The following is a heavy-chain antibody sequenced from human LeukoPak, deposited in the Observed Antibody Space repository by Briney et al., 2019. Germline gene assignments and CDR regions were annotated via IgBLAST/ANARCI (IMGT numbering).Heavy chain of an antibody. V-gene: IGHV3-21*01. CDR2: ISSSSSYI. J-gene: IGHJ4*02. CDR1: GFTFSSYS. CDR3: ARSYDSSGYDLFDY. Sequence: GGSLRLSCAASGFTFSSYSMNWVRQAPGKGLEWVSSISSSSSYIYYADSVKGRFTISRDNAKNSLYLQMNSLRAEDTAVYYCARSYDSSGYDLFDYWGQGTLVTVS. D-gene: IGHD3-22*01.